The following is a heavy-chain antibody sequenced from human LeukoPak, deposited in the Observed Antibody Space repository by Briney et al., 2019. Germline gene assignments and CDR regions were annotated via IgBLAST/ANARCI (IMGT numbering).Heavy chain of an antibody. V-gene: IGHV4-59*08. CDR2: IYSNGHT. Sequence: SETLSLTCIVSNASISGYYWNWVRQSPGKGLEWIGYIYSNGHTIHKPSLNSGVTISIDMSKNQFSLKLSSVTAADTAVYYCARQPRRITMVRGTNNRFDHWGQGTLVTVSS. D-gene: IGHD3-10*01. J-gene: IGHJ5*02. CDR3: ARQPRRITMVRGTNNRFDH. CDR1: NASISGYY.